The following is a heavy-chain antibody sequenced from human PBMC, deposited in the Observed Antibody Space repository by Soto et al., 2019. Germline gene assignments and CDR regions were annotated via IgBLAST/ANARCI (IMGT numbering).Heavy chain of an antibody. CDR3: ATANNTSPFDY. Sequence: ASVKVSCKASGFTFPDSAVQWVRQARGQSLEWIGRIIVDSGNTKSAEKFTERVSMSWDMSTSTAFMELRSLSSDDTAVYYCATANNTSPFDYWGRGTLVTVSS. D-gene: IGHD1-26*01. CDR2: IIVDSGNT. J-gene: IGHJ4*02. CDR1: GFTFPDSA. V-gene: IGHV1-58*01.